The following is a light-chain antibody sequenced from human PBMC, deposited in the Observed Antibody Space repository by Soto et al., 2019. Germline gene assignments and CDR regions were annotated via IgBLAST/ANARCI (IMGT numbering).Light chain of an antibody. CDR2: DVS. CDR1: SSDLGGYNY. CDR3: SSYTTTSTLV. J-gene: IGLJ2*01. Sequence: QSALTQPASVSGSPGQSITFSCTGTSSDLGGYNYVSWYQQHPGKAPKLVIYDVSNRPSGVYNRSASSKSGKTAPLTISGLQADDEDYYYCSSYTTTSTLVFGGGTKLTVL. V-gene: IGLV2-14*01.